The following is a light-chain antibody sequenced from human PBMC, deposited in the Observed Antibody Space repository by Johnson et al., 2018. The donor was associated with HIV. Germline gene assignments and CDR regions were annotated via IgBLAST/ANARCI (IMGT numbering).Light chain of an antibody. CDR2: DNN. CDR1: SSNMGNNY. CDR3: GTWDSSLSAGV. J-gene: IGLJ1*01. Sequence: QSVLTQPPSVSAAPGQKVTIPCSGSSSNMGNNYVSWYQQLPGTAPKLLIYDNNKRPSGIPDRFSGSKSGTSATLGITGLQTGDGADYYCGTWDSSLSAGVFGTGTKVTVL. V-gene: IGLV1-51*01.